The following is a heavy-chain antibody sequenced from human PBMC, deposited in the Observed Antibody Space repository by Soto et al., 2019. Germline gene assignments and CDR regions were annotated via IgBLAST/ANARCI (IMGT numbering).Heavy chain of an antibody. D-gene: IGHD4-4*01. V-gene: IGHV4-30-4*01. CDR2: IYYSGGT. Sequence: PSETLSLTCTVSGGSISSGDYYWSWIRQPPGKGLEWIGYIYYSGGTYYNPSLKSRVTISVDTSKNQFSLKLSSVTAADTAVYYCARGPYSNYGMDVWGQGTTVTVSS. J-gene: IGHJ6*02. CDR1: GGSISSGDYY. CDR3: ARGPYSNYGMDV.